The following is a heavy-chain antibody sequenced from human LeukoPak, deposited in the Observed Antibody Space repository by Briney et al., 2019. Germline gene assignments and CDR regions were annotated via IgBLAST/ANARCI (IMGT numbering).Heavy chain of an antibody. CDR3: ARPHYYDSSGYYSKIDY. V-gene: IGHV5-51*01. J-gene: IGHJ4*02. CDR1: GYSFTCYW. CDR2: IYPGDSDT. D-gene: IGHD3-22*01. Sequence: GESLKISCKGSGYSFTCYWIGWVRQMPGKGLEWMGIIYPGDSDTRYSPSFQGQVTISADKSISTAYLQWSSLKASDTAMYYCARPHYYDSSGYYSKIDYWGQGTLVTVSS.